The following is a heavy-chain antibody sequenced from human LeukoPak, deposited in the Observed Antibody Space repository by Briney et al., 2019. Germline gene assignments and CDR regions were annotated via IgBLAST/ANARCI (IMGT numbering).Heavy chain of an antibody. CDR1: GGSFSGYY. Sequence: SETLSLTCAVSGGSFSGYYWSWIRQPPGKGLEWIGETNHSGSTNYNPSLKSRVTISVDTSKNQFSLKLSSVTAADTAVYYCASGGYSGYDYGAFDIWGQGTMVTVSS. D-gene: IGHD5-12*01. V-gene: IGHV4-34*01. CDR3: ASGGYSGYDYGAFDI. CDR2: TNHSGST. J-gene: IGHJ3*02.